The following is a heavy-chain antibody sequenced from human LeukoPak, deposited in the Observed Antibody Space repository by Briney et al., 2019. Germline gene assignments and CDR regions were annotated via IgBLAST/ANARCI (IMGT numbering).Heavy chain of an antibody. CDR1: GFTFTKFV. V-gene: IGHV3-23*01. J-gene: IGHJ2*01. Sequence: PGRSLRLSCAASGFTFTKFVVTSVRQVPGTGLERVSGMSDSGSRTHYADSVKGRFTISRDNPNSTLYLQMRSLRVVDTAIYYCAKDPSTFLTTGWYFDLWGRGTLVTVSS. CDR2: MSDSGSRT. CDR3: AKDPSTFLTTGWYFDL. D-gene: IGHD4-17*01.